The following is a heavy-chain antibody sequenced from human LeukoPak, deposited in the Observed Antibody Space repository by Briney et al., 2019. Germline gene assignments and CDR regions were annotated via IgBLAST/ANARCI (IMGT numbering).Heavy chain of an antibody. CDR1: DGSISSYY. Sequence: SETLSLTCTVSDGSISSYYWSWIRQPPRKGLEWIGYIYYSGSPNYNPSLKSRVTISVDTSKNQFSLKLSSVNAADTAVYYCARRGGGYGAGSYYFDYWGQGTQVTVSS. CDR3: ARRGGGYGAGSYYFDY. D-gene: IGHD3-10*01. V-gene: IGHV4-59*08. CDR2: IYYSGSP. J-gene: IGHJ4*02.